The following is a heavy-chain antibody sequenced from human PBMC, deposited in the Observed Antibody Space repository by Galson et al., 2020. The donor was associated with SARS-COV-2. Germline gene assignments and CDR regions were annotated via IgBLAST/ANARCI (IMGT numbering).Heavy chain of an antibody. CDR1: GGSISSGGYS. J-gene: IGHJ3*02. CDR2: IYHSGST. CDR3: ASFNYGDYVDDAFDI. D-gene: IGHD4-17*01. V-gene: IGHV4-30-2*01. Sequence: SETLSLTCAVSGGSISSGGYSWSWIRQPPGKGLEWIGYIYHSGSTYYNPSLKSRVTISVDRSKNQFSLKLSSVTAADMAVYYCASFNYGDYVDDAFDIWGQGTMVTVSS.